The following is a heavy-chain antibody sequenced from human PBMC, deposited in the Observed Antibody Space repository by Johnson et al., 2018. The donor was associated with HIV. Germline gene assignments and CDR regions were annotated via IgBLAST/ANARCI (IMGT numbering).Heavy chain of an antibody. J-gene: IGHJ3*02. Sequence: VQLVESGGGLVKPGGSLRLSCAASGFTFSDYYMSWIRQAPGTGLEWVSVIYSGGNTYYADSVKGRFTISRDNAKNSLYLQMSSLRAEDTAVYYCAREMRWHSKAAFDIWGQGTMVTVSS. CDR3: AREMRWHSKAAFDI. CDR2: IYSGGNT. D-gene: IGHD5-24*01. V-gene: IGHV3-66*01. CDR1: GFTFSDYY.